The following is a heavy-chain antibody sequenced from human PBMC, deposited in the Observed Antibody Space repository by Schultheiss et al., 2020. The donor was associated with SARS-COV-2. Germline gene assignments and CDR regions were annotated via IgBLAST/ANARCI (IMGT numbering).Heavy chain of an antibody. D-gene: IGHD2-2*02. CDR3: AREGYCSSTSCYSHYYGMDV. J-gene: IGHJ6*02. CDR1: GFTFSSYA. Sequence: GGSLRLSCAASGFTFSSYAMSWVRQAPGKGLEWVSAISGSGGSTYYADSVKGRFTISRDNSKNTLYLQMNSLRAEDTAVYYCAREGYCSSTSCYSHYYGMDVWGQGTTVTVSS. CDR2: ISGSGGST. V-gene: IGHV3-23*01.